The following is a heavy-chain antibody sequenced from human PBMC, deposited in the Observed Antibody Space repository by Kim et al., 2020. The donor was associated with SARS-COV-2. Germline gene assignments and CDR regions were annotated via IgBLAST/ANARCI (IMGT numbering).Heavy chain of an antibody. CDR1: GGSFSGYY. D-gene: IGHD2-2*01. V-gene: IGHV4-34*01. CDR3: AVWDVVVPAAPRSYYFDY. CDR2: INHSGST. Sequence: SETLSLTCAVYGGSFSGYYWSWIRQPPGKGLEWIGEINHSGSTNYNPSLKSRVTISVDTSKNQFSLKLSSVTAADTAVYYCAVWDVVVPAAPRSYYFDYWGQGTLVTVSS. J-gene: IGHJ4*02.